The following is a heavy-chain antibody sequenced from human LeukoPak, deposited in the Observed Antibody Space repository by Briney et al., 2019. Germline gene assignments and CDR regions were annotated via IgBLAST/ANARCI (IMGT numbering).Heavy chain of an antibody. J-gene: IGHJ4*02. D-gene: IGHD4-17*01. CDR1: GGTFSSYA. V-gene: IGHV1-18*01. CDR3: ARDFNDYGDYVGDY. Sequence: ASVKVSCKASGGTFSSYAISWVRQAPGQGLEWMGWISAYNGNTNYAQKLQGRVTVTTDTSTSTAYMELRSLRSDDTAVYYCARDFNDYGDYVGDYWGQGTLVTVSS. CDR2: ISAYNGNT.